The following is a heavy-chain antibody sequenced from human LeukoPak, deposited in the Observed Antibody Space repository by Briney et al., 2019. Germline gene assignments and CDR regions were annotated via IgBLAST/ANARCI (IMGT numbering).Heavy chain of an antibody. CDR1: GFTLSSYW. CDR2: IKTDGTT. CDR3: ARDLGGGNCC. J-gene: IGHJ4*02. V-gene: IGHV3-74*01. Sequence: GGSLRLSCAASGFTLSSYWMYWVRQAPGKGLVWISRIKTDGTTSYADSVKGRFTISRDNAENTLYMQMNSLRVEDTALYYCARDLGGGNCCWGQGIWVTVSS. D-gene: IGHD2-15*01.